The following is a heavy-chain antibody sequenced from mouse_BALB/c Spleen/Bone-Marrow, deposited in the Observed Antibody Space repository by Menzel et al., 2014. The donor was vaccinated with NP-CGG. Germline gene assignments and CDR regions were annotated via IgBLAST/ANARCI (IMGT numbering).Heavy chain of an antibody. CDR3: SRDMCDGLRWYFDV. J-gene: IGHJ1*01. Sequence: EVQGVESGGGLVQPGGSLRLSCATSGFTFTDYYMSWVRQPPGKALEWLGFIRNKANGYTTDYGASVKGRFTISRDNSQSILYLQMNTLRAEDSASYYCSRDMCDGLRWYFDVWGAGTTVTVSS. V-gene: IGHV7-3*02. CDR1: GFTFTDYY. CDR2: IRNKANGYTT. D-gene: IGHD2-3*01.